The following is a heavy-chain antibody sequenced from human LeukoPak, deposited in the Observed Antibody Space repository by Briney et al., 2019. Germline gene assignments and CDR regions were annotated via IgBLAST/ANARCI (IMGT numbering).Heavy chain of an antibody. J-gene: IGHJ4*02. CDR3: ARETGSGSYENDY. V-gene: IGHV4-34*01. D-gene: IGHD3-10*01. Sequence: SETLSLTCAVYGVSFSGYYWSWIRQPPGKGLEWIGEINHSGSTNYNPSLKSRVTISVDTSKNQFSLKLSSVTAADTAVYYCARETGSGSYENDYWGQGTLVTVSS. CDR2: INHSGST. CDR1: GVSFSGYY.